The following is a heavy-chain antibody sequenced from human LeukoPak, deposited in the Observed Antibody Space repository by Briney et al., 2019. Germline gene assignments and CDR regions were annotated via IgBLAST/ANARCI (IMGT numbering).Heavy chain of an antibody. Sequence: ASVKVSCKASGYTFTSYGISWVRQAPGQGLEWMGWISAYNGNTNYAQKLQGRVTMTTDTSTSTAYMELRSLRSDDTAVYYCARSPLFAREWLLPRVQYYFDYWGQGTLVTVSS. D-gene: IGHD3-22*01. CDR3: ARSPLFAREWLLPRVQYYFDY. J-gene: IGHJ4*02. CDR2: ISAYNGNT. CDR1: GYTFTSYG. V-gene: IGHV1-18*01.